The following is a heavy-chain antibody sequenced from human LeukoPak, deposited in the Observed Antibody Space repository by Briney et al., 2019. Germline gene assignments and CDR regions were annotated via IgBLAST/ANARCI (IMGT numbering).Heavy chain of an antibody. CDR1: GGSISSYY. CDR3: ARHKSVNHRSCRFDH. CDR2: IYYSGST. J-gene: IGHJ5*02. D-gene: IGHD2-2*01. V-gene: IGHV4-59*01. Sequence: AETLSLTCTVSGGSISSYYWSWIRQPPGKGLEWIGYIYYSGSTNYNPSLKSRVTISVNTSKNQFSLKLSFVIPADTAVYYCARHKSVNHRSCRFDHWGQGTLVTVSS.